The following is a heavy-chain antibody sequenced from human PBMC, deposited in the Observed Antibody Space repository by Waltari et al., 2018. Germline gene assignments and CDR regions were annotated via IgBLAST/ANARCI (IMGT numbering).Heavy chain of an antibody. Sequence: EVQLLESGGGLVQPGGSLVLSCTASGFHFSSYAISWVRQSPERGLEWVSGISATGVSTYYADSVKGRFTISRDNSKTTLYLQMNSLRAEDTAVYYCAKGLDLFDSWGQGTLVTVSS. CDR2: ISATGVST. CDR1: GFHFSSYA. J-gene: IGHJ4*02. V-gene: IGHV3-23*01. CDR3: AKGLDLFDS. D-gene: IGHD6-19*01.